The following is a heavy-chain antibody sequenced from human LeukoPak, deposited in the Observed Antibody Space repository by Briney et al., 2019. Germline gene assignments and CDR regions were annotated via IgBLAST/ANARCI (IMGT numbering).Heavy chain of an antibody. J-gene: IGHJ4*02. Sequence: ASVKVSCKTSGYTFTSYSIHWVRQAPGQGLEWMGRINPNGGNTNYAQKFQGRVTVTRDTSTSTVYMELSSLRSEDTAVYYCAAHDYGDYWYVYWGQGTLVTVSS. D-gene: IGHD4-17*01. CDR1: GYTFTSYS. CDR2: INPNGGNT. V-gene: IGHV1-46*01. CDR3: AAHDYGDYWYVY.